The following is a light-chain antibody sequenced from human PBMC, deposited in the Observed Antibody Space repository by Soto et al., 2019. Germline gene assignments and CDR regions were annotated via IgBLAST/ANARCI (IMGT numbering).Light chain of an antibody. V-gene: IGKV3-20*01. CDR1: QSVRTSY. CDR3: QQYHNWPT. CDR2: GAS. Sequence: EIVLTQSPGTLSLSPGERATLSCRASQSVRTSYLAWYQQKPGQPPRLLIYGASSRATAIPDRFSGSGSGTDFTLTISRLEPEDFAVYYCQQYHNWPTFGQGTKVEVK. J-gene: IGKJ1*01.